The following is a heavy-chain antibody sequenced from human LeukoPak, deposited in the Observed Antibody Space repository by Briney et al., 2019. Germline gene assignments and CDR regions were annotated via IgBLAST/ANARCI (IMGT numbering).Heavy chain of an antibody. V-gene: IGHV1-8*01. CDR1: GYTFTNYD. J-gene: IGHJ3*02. Sequence: GASVKVSCKASGYTFTNYDFNWVRQATGQGLEWMGWMNPNSGTTGNAQKFQGRVTITRNTSISTAYMELSSPTSEDTAVYYCARVVEGAFDIWGQGTMVIVSS. CDR2: MNPNSGTT. CDR3: ARVVEGAFDI.